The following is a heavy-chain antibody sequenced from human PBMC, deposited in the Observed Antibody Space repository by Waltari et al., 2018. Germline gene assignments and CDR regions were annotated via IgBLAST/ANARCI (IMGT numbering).Heavy chain of an antibody. V-gene: IGHV4-39*01. Sequence: QLHLQESGPGLVQPSETLSLTCSVSGGSITTNRHYWGWIRQPPGKGLVWTATISYRGATYTNPSLKSRLTRSVDTFKNQFSPKLSPVTAADTAVDYCATYVGASIGTAAFDVWGQGTMVTVSS. CDR2: ISYRGAT. J-gene: IGHJ3*01. D-gene: IGHD3-16*01. CDR1: GGSITTNRHY. CDR3: ATYVGASIGTAAFDV.